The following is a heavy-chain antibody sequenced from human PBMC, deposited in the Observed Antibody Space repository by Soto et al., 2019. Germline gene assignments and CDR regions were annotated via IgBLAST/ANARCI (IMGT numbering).Heavy chain of an antibody. J-gene: IGHJ6*02. V-gene: IGHV4-59*01. CDR2: IYYSGST. Sequence: PSETLSLTCTVSGGSISSYYWSWIRQPPGKGLEWIGYIYYSGSTNYNPSLKSRVTISVDTSKNQFSLKLSSVTAADTAVYYCARVDYSNFYYYGTDVWGQGTTVTVSS. CDR3: ARVDYSNFYYYGTDV. CDR1: GGSISSYY. D-gene: IGHD4-4*01.